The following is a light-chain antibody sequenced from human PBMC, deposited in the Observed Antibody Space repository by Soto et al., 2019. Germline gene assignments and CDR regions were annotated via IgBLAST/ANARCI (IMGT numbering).Light chain of an antibody. CDR1: RSDVGSYNR. CDR2: EGS. CDR3: CSYAGSVL. V-gene: IGLV2-23*01. Sequence: QSALTQPASVSGSPGQSITISCTGIRSDVGSYNRVSWYQQHPGKAPKLMIYEGSKRPSGVSNRFSGSKSGNTASLTISGLQSEDEADYYCCSYAGSVLFGGGTQLTVL. J-gene: IGLJ7*01.